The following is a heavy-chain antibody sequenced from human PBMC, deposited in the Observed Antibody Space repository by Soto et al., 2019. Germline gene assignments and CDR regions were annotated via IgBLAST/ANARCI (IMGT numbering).Heavy chain of an antibody. V-gene: IGHV3-30*18. D-gene: IGHD2-2*01. Sequence: PGGSLRLSCAASEFTFSHYGMHWVRQAPGKGLEWVALISYDGINTYYADSVKGRFTISRDNFKNTLYLQLNSLRAEDTAVFYCAKDFISYCSSNSCYGMDVWGQGTTVTVSS. J-gene: IGHJ6*02. CDR3: AKDFISYCSSNSCYGMDV. CDR2: ISYDGINT. CDR1: EFTFSHYG.